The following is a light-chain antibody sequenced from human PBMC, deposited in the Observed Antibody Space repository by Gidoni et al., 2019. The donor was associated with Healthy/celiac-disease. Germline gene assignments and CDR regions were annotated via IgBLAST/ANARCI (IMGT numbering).Light chain of an antibody. CDR3: QAWDSSTAWV. J-gene: IGLJ2*01. CDR1: KLGDKY. CDR2: QDS. V-gene: IGLV3-1*01. Sequence: SYELTQPPSFSVSPGQTASITCSGDKLGDKYACWYQQKPGQSPVLVIYQDSKRPSGIPERFSGSNSGNTATLTISGTQAMDEADYYCQAWDSSTAWVFGGGTKLTVL.